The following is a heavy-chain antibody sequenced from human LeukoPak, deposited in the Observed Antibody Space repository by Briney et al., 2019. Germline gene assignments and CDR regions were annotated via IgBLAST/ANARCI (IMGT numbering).Heavy chain of an antibody. CDR1: GFTLSNYA. D-gene: IGHD1-26*01. Sequence: PGGTLRLSCAASGFTLSNYAMNWVRQAPGKGLEWVSSINGSGDKTYYADSVKGRFTISRDNSKNTLYLQMNSLRAEDTAVYYCATGGTYTGYWGQGTLVTASS. CDR2: INGSGDKT. V-gene: IGHV3-23*01. CDR3: ATGGTYTGY. J-gene: IGHJ4*02.